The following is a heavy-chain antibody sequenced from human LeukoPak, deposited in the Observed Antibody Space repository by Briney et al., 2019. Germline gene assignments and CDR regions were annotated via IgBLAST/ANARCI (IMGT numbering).Heavy chain of an antibody. CDR1: GGSISSSY. CDR3: ARHRPHIVVVPAAPFDY. Sequence: SETLSLTCTVSGGSISSSYWGWIRQPPGKGLEWIGSIYYSGSTYYNPSLKSRVTISVDTSKNQFSLKLSSVTAADTAVYYCARHRPHIVVVPAAPFDYWGQGTLVTVSS. J-gene: IGHJ4*02. CDR2: IYYSGST. D-gene: IGHD2-2*01. V-gene: IGHV4-39*01.